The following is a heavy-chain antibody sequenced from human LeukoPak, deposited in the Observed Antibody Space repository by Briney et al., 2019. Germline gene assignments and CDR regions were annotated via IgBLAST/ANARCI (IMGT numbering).Heavy chain of an antibody. CDR1: GFTFSSYA. J-gene: IGHJ4*02. CDR2: ISYGGSNK. V-gene: IGHV3-30-3*01. Sequence: GGSLRLSCAASGFTFSSYAMHWVRQAPGKGLEWVAVISYGGSNKYYADSVKGRFTISRDNSKNTLYLQMNSLRAEDTAVYYCARDRGLYYDSSGPVDYWGQGTLVTVSS. CDR3: ARDRGLYYDSSGPVDY. D-gene: IGHD3-22*01.